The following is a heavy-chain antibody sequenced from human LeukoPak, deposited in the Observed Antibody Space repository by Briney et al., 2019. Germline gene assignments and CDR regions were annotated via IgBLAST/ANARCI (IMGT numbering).Heavy chain of an antibody. CDR2: IYYSGST. CDR1: GGSISSSSYY. J-gene: IGHJ4*02. V-gene: IGHV4-61*01. CDR3: ARGLGSNDY. D-gene: IGHD1-26*01. Sequence: SETLSLTCTVSGGSISSSSYYWSWIRQPPGKGLEWIGYIYYSGSTNYNPSLKSRVTISVDTSKNQFSLKLSSVTAADTAVYYCARGLGSNDYWGQGTLVTVSS.